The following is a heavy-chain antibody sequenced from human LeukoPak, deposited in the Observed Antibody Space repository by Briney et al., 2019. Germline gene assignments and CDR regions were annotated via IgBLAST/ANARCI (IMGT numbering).Heavy chain of an antibody. D-gene: IGHD1-7*01. CDR2: IKYDGSST. V-gene: IGHV3-74*01. CDR1: GFTFTSYW. Sequence: GGSLRLSCAASGFTFTSYWMHWVRQIPGKGLVWLSRIKYDGSSTTYADSVKGRFTISRDNAKNSLFLQMNSLRVEDTAVYYCARPGITGTMGYGAFDIWGQGTRVTVSS. CDR3: ARPGITGTMGYGAFDI. J-gene: IGHJ3*02.